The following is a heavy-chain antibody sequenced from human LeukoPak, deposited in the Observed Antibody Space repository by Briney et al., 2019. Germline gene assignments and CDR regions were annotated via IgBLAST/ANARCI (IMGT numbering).Heavy chain of an antibody. J-gene: IGHJ4*02. D-gene: IGHD5-18*01. V-gene: IGHV3-30-3*01. Sequence: PGGSLRLSCVASGFTLRTYAMHWVRQAPGKGLEWVAVISSDGSKKFYSDSVKGQFTISRDNSKNTLYLQMNSLRAEDTAIYYCAKDLIAYSYGYAGRSNFDYWGQGTLVTVSS. CDR1: GFTLRTYA. CDR2: ISSDGSKK. CDR3: AKDLIAYSYGYAGRSNFDY.